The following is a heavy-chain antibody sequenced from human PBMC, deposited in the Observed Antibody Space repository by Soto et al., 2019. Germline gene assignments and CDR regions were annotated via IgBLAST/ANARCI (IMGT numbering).Heavy chain of an antibody. D-gene: IGHD3-3*01. CDR3: ARDLVEIFGVVSPNYYYGMDV. CDR1: GYTFTGYY. CDR2: INPNSGGT. V-gene: IGHV1-2*04. Sequence: ASVKVSCKASGYTFTGYYMHWVRQAPGQGLEWMGWINPNSGGTNYAQKFQGWVTMTRDTSISTVYMELSRLRSDDTAVNYCARDLVEIFGVVSPNYYYGMDVWGQGTTGTVSS. J-gene: IGHJ6*02.